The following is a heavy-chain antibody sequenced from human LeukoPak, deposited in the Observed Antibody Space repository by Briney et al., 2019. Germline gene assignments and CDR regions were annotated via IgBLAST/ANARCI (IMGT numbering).Heavy chain of an antibody. D-gene: IGHD3-22*01. Sequence: SETLSLTCTVSGGTISSGDYYWSWIRQPPGKGLEWIGYIYHSGSTHFNPSLKSRVTISVDTSKNQFSLKLSSVTAADTAVYFCARGPDSSGYYYFDYWGQGTLVTVSS. J-gene: IGHJ4*02. CDR2: IYHSGST. CDR3: ARGPDSSGYYYFDY. CDR1: GGTISSGDYY. V-gene: IGHV4-30-4*01.